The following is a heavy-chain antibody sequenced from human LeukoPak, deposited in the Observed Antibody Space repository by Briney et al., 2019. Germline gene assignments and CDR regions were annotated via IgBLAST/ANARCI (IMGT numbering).Heavy chain of an antibody. CDR1: GFTFSSSG. J-gene: IGHJ4*02. CDR3: VKGDKWELLGGTDY. V-gene: IGHV3-30*18. D-gene: IGHD1-26*01. Sequence: PGRSLSFSCAASGFTFSSSGMNWVSQAPGKGLEWVAVILYDGSNNNYADSVKGRVTISRDNSKTTLYLQMNSLRAEDTAVYYCVKGDKWELLGGTDYWGQGTLVTVSS. CDR2: ILYDGSNN.